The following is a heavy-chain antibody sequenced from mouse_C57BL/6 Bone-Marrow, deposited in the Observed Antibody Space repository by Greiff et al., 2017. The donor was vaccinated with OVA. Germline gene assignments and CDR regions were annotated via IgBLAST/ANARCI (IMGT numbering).Heavy chain of an antibody. CDR1: GFNINDDY. D-gene: IGHD1-1*01. Sequence: VQLQQSGAELVRPGASVKLSCTASGFNINDDYMHWVKQRPEQGLEWIGWIDPENGDPEYASKFQGKATITADTSSNTAYLQLSSLTSEDAAVYYSTRGYYGRLGYWGQGTTLTVSS. CDR3: TRGYYGRLGY. V-gene: IGHV14-4*01. J-gene: IGHJ2*01. CDR2: IDPENGDP.